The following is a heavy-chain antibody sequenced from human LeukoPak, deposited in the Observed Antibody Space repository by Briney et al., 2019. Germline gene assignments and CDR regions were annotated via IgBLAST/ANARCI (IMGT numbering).Heavy chain of an antibody. CDR1: GFTFSSYS. CDR3: AKGYSGGWYDFDS. Sequence: GGSLRLSCAASGFTFSSYSMSWVRQAPGRGLEWVSHISYSVVTTYYAESVKGRFTISRDNSKNTLYLQMDSLRAEDTAMYYCAKGYSGGWYDFDSWGQGALVTVSA. D-gene: IGHD6-19*01. CDR2: ISYSVVTT. V-gene: IGHV3-23*01. J-gene: IGHJ4*02.